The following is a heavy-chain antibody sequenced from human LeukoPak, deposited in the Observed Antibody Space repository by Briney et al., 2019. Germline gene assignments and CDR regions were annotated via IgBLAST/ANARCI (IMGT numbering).Heavy chain of an antibody. V-gene: IGHV1-69*05. CDR1: GYTFTGYY. CDR3: AMRKPYDSSGPFDY. J-gene: IGHJ4*02. Sequence: SVKVSCKASGYTFTGYYMHWVRQAPGQGLEWMGGIIPIFGTANYAQKFQGRVTITTDESTSTAYMELSSLRSDDTAMYYCAMRKPYDSSGPFDYWGQGTLVTVSS. D-gene: IGHD3-22*01. CDR2: IIPIFGTA.